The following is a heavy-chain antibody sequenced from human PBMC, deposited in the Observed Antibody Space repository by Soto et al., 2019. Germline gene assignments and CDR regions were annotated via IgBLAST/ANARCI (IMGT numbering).Heavy chain of an antibody. J-gene: IGHJ1*01. D-gene: IGHD1-26*01. CDR3: AKDADQWVLYFNH. Sequence: EVHLLESGGGLVQPRTSLRLSCAASGFSFSSYAMSWVRQAPGKGLEWVATISGSATGTYYAESVKGRFTISRDNSKNTLYLQMISLRAEDSAVYYCAKDADQWVLYFNHWGQGTLVTVSS. CDR2: ISGSATGT. V-gene: IGHV3-23*01. CDR1: GFSFSSYA.